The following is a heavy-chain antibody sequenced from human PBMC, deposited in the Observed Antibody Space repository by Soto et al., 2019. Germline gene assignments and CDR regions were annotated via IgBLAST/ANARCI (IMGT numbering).Heavy chain of an antibody. CDR1: GFTFSSYA. V-gene: IGHV3-23*01. CDR2: ISGSGGST. D-gene: IGHD3-10*01. J-gene: IGHJ4*02. CDR3: AKGSISGLLWFGELLGYFDY. Sequence: EVQLLESGGGLVQPGGSLRLSCAASGFTFSSYAMSWVRQAPGKGLEWVSAISGSGGSTYYADSVKGRFTISRDNSKNTLYLQRNSLRAEDTAVYYCAKGSISGLLWFGELLGYFDYWGQGTLVTVSS.